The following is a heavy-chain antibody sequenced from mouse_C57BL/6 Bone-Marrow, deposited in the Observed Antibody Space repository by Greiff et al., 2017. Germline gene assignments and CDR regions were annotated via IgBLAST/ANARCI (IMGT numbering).Heavy chain of an antibody. V-gene: IGHV1-59*01. J-gene: IGHJ4*01. CDR3: ARERIYYYGSSSYYYAMDY. D-gene: IGHD1-1*01. Sequence: QVQLQQPGAELVRPGTSVKLSCKASGYTFTSYWMHWVKQRPGPGLEWIGVIDPSDSYTNYNQKFKGKATLTVDTSSSTAYMQLSSLTSEDSAVYYCARERIYYYGSSSYYYAMDYWGQGTSVTVSS. CDR1: GYTFTSYW. CDR2: IDPSDSYT.